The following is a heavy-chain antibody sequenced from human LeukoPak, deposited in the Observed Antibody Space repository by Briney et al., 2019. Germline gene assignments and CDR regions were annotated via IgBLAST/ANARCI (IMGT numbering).Heavy chain of an antibody. J-gene: IGHJ4*02. V-gene: IGHV4-34*01. CDR2: INHSGNT. CDR3: ARRPRNTENYDGPSGPDY. Sequence: SETLSLTCAVYVESFSGHSWTWIRQSPGKGLEWIGEINHSGNTNYNPSLKSRVTISVDTSKNQFSLKMSSVTAADTAMYYCARRPRNTENYDGPSGPDYWGQGTQVTVSS. CDR1: VESFSGHS. D-gene: IGHD4-23*01.